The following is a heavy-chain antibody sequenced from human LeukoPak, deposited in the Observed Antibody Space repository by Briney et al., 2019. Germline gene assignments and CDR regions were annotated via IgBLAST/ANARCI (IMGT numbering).Heavy chain of an antibody. Sequence: SETLSLTCTVSGGSISSYYWSWIRQPPGKGLEWIGYIYYSGSTNYNPSLKSRVTISVDTSKNQFSLKLSSVTAADMAVYYCASSEYSSSSPDYWGQGTLVTVSS. V-gene: IGHV4-59*01. D-gene: IGHD6-6*01. J-gene: IGHJ4*02. CDR3: ASSEYSSSSPDY. CDR1: GGSISSYY. CDR2: IYYSGST.